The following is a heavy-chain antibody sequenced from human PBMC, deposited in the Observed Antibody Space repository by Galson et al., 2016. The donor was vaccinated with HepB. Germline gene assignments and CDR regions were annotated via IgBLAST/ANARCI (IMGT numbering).Heavy chain of an antibody. CDR3: ARDGGLGTPFDC. CDR2: IRND. CDR1: GFTFSSYW. V-gene: IGHV3-74*01. Sequence: SLRLSCAASGFTFSSYWIHRVRQAPGKGLEWVSRIRNDETTSVVGRFTISRDNAKNTLYLEMNSLRAEDTAVYYCARDGGLGTPFDCWGQGTLVTVSS. D-gene: IGHD1-7*01. J-gene: IGHJ4*02.